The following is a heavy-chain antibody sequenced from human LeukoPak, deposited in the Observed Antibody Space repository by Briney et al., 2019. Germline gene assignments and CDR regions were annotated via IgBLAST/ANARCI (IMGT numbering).Heavy chain of an antibody. CDR3: AKGLRYFDRHDAFDI. J-gene: IGHJ3*02. Sequence: GGSLRLSCAASGFAFSSYAMSWVRQAPGKGLEWVSAISGGGGSTYYADSVKGRFTISRDNSKNTLYLQMNGLRAEDTAVYYCAKGLRYFDRHDAFDIWGQRTMVTVSS. CDR1: GFAFSSYA. V-gene: IGHV3-23*01. CDR2: ISGGGGST. D-gene: IGHD3-9*01.